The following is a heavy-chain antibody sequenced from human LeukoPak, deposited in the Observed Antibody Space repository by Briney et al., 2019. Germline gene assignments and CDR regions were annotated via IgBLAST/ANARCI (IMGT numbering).Heavy chain of an antibody. V-gene: IGHV4-59*01. CDR3: ARGLSGYSYGYNMDV. CDR1: GVSISSYY. CDR2: IYYSGST. Sequence: PSETLSLTCTVSGVSISSYYWSWVRQPPGKGLEWVGNIYYSGSTNYTPSFNSRVTISVDTSKNQFSLKLSSVTAADTAVYYCARGLSGYSYGYNMDVWGKGTTVTVSS. J-gene: IGHJ6*03. D-gene: IGHD5-18*01.